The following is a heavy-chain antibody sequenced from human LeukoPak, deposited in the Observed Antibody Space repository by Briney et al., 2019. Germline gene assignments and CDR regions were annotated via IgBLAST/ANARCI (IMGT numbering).Heavy chain of an antibody. Sequence: GGPLRLSCAASGFIFSDYYMERVRQAPGKGLEWVGRIRNKANSHTTEYAASVKGRFTFSRDDSKNSLYLQMNSLEIEDTAIYYCVREVTSGSFDYWGQGTLVTVSS. V-gene: IGHV3-72*01. CDR3: VREVTSGSFDY. J-gene: IGHJ4*02. CDR2: IRNKANSHTT. D-gene: IGHD1-26*01. CDR1: GFIFSDYY.